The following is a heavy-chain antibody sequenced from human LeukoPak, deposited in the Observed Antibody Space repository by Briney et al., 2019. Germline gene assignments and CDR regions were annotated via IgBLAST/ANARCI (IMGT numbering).Heavy chain of an antibody. J-gene: IGHJ6*03. Sequence: SVKVSCKASGGTFTFGTAGVTWVRQASGQRLEWLGGIIPLFDSPHYAPNFQGRLTITADRFSGVAYMDLSSLSSEDTAVYYCARAYIVNTNGDNVYYYMDVWGTRTTVTVSS. CDR3: ARAYIVNTNGDNVYYYMDV. CDR2: IIPLFDSP. D-gene: IGHD5-24*01. CDR1: GGTFTFGTAG. V-gene: IGHV1-69*06.